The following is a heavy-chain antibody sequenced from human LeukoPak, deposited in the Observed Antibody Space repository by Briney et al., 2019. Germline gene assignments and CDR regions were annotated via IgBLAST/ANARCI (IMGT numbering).Heavy chain of an antibody. D-gene: IGHD3-3*01. CDR2: INHSGST. V-gene: IGHV4-39*07. J-gene: IGHJ4*02. Sequence: SETLSLTCTVSGGSISSGDYYWSWIRQPPGKGLEWIGEINHSGSTNYNPSLKSRVTISVDTSKNQFSLKLSSVTAADTAVYYCARGRRLYYDFWSGYLDYFDYWGQGTLVTVSS. CDR3: ARGRRLYYDFWSGYLDYFDY. CDR1: GGSISSGDYY.